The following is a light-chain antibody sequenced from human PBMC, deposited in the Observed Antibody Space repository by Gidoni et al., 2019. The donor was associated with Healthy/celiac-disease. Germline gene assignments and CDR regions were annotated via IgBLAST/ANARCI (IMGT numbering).Light chain of an antibody. Sequence: QSVLTHPPSVSGAPGQRVTISCTGSSSNIGAGYDVHWYQQLPGTAPNLLIYGNSNRPLGVPARFSGSKSGTSASLAITGLQAEDAADYYCQSYDSSLSRVFGGGTKLTVL. CDR3: QSYDSSLSRV. CDR1: SSNIGAGYD. V-gene: IGLV1-40*01. CDR2: GNS. J-gene: IGLJ3*02.